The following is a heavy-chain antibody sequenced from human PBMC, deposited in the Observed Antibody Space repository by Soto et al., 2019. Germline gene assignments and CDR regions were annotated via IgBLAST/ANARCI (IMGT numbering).Heavy chain of an antibody. Sequence: QVQLVQSGAEVKKPGASVKLSCKASGYTFTSYGISWVRQAPGQGLEWMGWISAYNGNTNYAQKLQGRVTMTTDTSTSTAYMELRSLRSDDTAVYYCARVGLLWFGEFANAADFDYWGQGTLVTVSS. D-gene: IGHD3-10*01. CDR3: ARVGLLWFGEFANAADFDY. CDR2: ISAYNGNT. V-gene: IGHV1-18*01. J-gene: IGHJ4*02. CDR1: GYTFTSYG.